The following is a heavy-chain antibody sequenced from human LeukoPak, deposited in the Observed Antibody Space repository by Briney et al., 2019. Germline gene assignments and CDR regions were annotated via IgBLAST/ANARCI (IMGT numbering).Heavy chain of an antibody. CDR3: ARVGYCSSTSCYIFDY. V-gene: IGHV1-69*01. CDR2: IIHIFGTA. CDR1: GGTFRSYA. J-gene: IGHJ4*02. Sequence: SVKVSCKASGGTFRSYAISWVRQAPGQGLEWMGGIIHIFGTANYAQKFQGRVTITADESTSTAYMELSSLRSEDTAVYYCARVGYCSSTSCYIFDYWGQGTLVTVSS. D-gene: IGHD2-2*02.